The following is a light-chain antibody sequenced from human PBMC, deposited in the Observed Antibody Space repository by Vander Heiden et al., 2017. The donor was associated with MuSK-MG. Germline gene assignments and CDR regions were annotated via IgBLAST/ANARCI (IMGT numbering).Light chain of an antibody. CDR1: QDISNY. J-gene: IGKJ3*01. CDR3: LLEYSEPFT. Sequence: DIQRTQSPSSLSASVGDRVTITCRPTQDISNYFAWYQQKPGKVPKLLIHSASTLRSGVPSRFSGCGSGTDFTLAMISLQPADVAASYCLLEYSEPFTFGHGTKVEIK. CDR2: SAS. V-gene: IGKV1-27*01.